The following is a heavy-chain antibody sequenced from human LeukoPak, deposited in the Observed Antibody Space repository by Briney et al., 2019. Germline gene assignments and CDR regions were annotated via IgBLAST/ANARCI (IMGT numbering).Heavy chain of an antibody. CDR3: ARLKSVTGTWTEYFQH. CDR2: TNPNSGGT. CDR1: GYTFIAYY. V-gene: IGHV1-2*02. J-gene: IGHJ1*01. D-gene: IGHD6-19*01. Sequence: ASVKVSCKTSGYTFIAYYMHWVRQAPGQGLEWMGWTNPNSGGTKYAQKFQGRVTMTRDTSISTAYMDLSSLRSDDTAVYYCARLKSVTGTWTEYFQHWGQGTLVTVSS.